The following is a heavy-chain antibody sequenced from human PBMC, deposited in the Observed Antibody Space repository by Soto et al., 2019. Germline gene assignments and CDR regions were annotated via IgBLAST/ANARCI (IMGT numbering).Heavy chain of an antibody. CDR2: ISYDGSNK. V-gene: IGHV3-30*18. CDR3: AKDMSSGYIYSGLDY. J-gene: IGHJ4*02. CDR1: GFTFSSYG. Sequence: QVQLVESGGGVVQPGRSLRLSCAASGFTFSSYGMHWVRQAPGKGLEWVAVISYDGSNKYYADSVKGRFTISRDNSKNTLYLQMNSLRAEDTAVYYCAKDMSSGYIYSGLDYWGQGTLVTVSS. D-gene: IGHD5-12*01.